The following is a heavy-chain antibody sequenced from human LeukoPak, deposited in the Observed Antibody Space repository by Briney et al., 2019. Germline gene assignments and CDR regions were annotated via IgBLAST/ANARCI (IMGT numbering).Heavy chain of an antibody. J-gene: IGHJ6*03. D-gene: IGHD1-7*01. Sequence: ASVKVSCKSSGYSFIAYYMHWVRLAPGQGLEWMGWISPLSGDTHYAQKFEGRVTMTSDTSISTSHMELIGLTSDDTAVYYCARDRWNSGYYYMDVWGKGTTVTVSS. CDR2: ISPLSGDT. V-gene: IGHV1-2*02. CDR1: GYSFIAYY. CDR3: ARDRWNSGYYYMDV.